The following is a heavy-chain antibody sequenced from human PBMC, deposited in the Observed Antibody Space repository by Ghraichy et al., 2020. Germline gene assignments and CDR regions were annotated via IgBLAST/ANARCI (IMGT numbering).Heavy chain of an antibody. V-gene: IGHV1-18*01. CDR2: ISAYNGDT. Sequence: ASVKVSCKASGYTFTSYGISWVRQAPGQGLEWMGWISAYNGDTNYAQKLQGRVTMTTDTSTSTAYMELRSLRSDDTAVYYCARDGSIEAVAGRDYWGQGTLVTVSS. J-gene: IGHJ4*02. CDR3: ARDGSIEAVAGRDY. D-gene: IGHD6-19*01. CDR1: GYTFTSYG.